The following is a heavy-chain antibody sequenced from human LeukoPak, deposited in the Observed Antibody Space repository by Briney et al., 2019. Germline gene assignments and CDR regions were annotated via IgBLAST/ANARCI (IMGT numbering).Heavy chain of an antibody. CDR1: GFPFSIYS. CDR3: ARDRYQLPSYYFDY. Sequence: GGSLRLSCAASGFPFSIYSMNWVRQAPGRGLEWVSSISSSSSDIHDADSVKGRFTISRDNAKNSLYLQMNSLRAEDTAVYYCARDRYQLPSYYFDYWGQGTLVTVSS. J-gene: IGHJ4*02. CDR2: ISSSSSDI. D-gene: IGHD2-2*01. V-gene: IGHV3-21*04.